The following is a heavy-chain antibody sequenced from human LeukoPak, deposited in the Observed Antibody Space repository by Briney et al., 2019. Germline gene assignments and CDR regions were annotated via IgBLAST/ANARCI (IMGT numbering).Heavy chain of an antibody. Sequence: PGGSLRLSCAASGFTFSSYGMSWVRQAPGKGLEWVSAISGSGGSTYYADSVKGRFTISRDNSKNTLYLQMNSLRAEDTAVYYCAKDAIGYCSGGSCYSPRDYWGQGTLVTVSS. CDR1: GFTFSSYG. CDR2: ISGSGGST. V-gene: IGHV3-23*01. CDR3: AKDAIGYCSGGSCYSPRDY. D-gene: IGHD2-15*01. J-gene: IGHJ4*02.